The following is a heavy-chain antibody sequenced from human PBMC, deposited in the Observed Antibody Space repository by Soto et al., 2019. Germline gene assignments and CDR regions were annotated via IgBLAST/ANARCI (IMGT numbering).Heavy chain of an antibody. J-gene: IGHJ4*02. V-gene: IGHV1-3*05. Sequence: QVQLVQSGAEEKKPGASVKVSCKASGYTFTSYAMHWVRQAPGQRLEWMGWINAGNGNTKYSQKFQGRVTITRDTSASTAYMELSSLRSEDTAVYDCARCIVVVTALDYWGQGTLVTVSS. CDR2: INAGNGNT. D-gene: IGHD2-21*02. CDR3: ARCIVVVTALDY. CDR1: GYTFTSYA.